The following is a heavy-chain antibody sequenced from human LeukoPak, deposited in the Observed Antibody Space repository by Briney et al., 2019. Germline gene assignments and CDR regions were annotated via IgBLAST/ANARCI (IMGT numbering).Heavy chain of an antibody. D-gene: IGHD6-19*01. CDR3: ARGGHGYSSGWDNYFDY. CDR1: GGSISSYY. J-gene: IGHJ4*02. CDR2: IYYSGST. V-gene: IGHV4-59*01. Sequence: SETLSLTCTVSGGSISSYYWSWIRQPPGKGLEWIGYIYYSGSTNYNPSLKSRVTISVDTSKNHFSLKLSSVTAADTAVYYCARGGHGYSSGWDNYFDYWGQGTLVTVSS.